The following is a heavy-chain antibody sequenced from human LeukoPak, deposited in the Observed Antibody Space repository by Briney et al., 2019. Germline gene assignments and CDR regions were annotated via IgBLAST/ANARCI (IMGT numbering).Heavy chain of an antibody. D-gene: IGHD3-9*01. CDR1: GGSFSGYY. CDR3: ARGITNYDILTGYFPAAFDI. J-gene: IGHJ3*02. Sequence: SETLSLTCAVYGGSFSGYYWSWIRQPPGKGLEWIGEINHSGSTNYNPSLKSRVTISVDTSKNQFSLKLSSVTAADTAVYYCARGITNYDILTGYFPAAFDIWGQGTMVTVSS. V-gene: IGHV4-34*01. CDR2: INHSGST.